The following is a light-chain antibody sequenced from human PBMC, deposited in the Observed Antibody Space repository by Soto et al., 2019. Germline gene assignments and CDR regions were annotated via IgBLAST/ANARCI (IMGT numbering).Light chain of an antibody. CDR3: QPDGDLPLI. J-gene: IGKJ4*01. CDR1: QGVSGNY. Sequence: EIVLTQSPGTLSFSPGERATLSCRASQGVSGNYLAWYQQRPGQAPRLIIYGASSRATGITDRFTGSGSGTHFTLTISRLEPEDFAVYSCQPDGDLPLILGGGTKVEIK. V-gene: IGKV3-20*01. CDR2: GAS.